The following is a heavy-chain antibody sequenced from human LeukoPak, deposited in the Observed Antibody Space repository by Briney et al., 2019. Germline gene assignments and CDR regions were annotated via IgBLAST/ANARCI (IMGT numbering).Heavy chain of an antibody. CDR3: ARATNYYGSGSYYRRVYYFDY. D-gene: IGHD3-10*01. Sequence: SETLTLTCAVYGGSFSGYYWSWIRQPPGKGLEWIGYIYYSGSTNYNPSLKSRVTISVDTSKNQFSLKLSSVTAADTAVYYCARATNYYGSGSYYRRVYYFDYWGQGTLVTVSS. CDR2: IYYSGST. CDR1: GGSFSGYY. V-gene: IGHV4-59*01. J-gene: IGHJ4*02.